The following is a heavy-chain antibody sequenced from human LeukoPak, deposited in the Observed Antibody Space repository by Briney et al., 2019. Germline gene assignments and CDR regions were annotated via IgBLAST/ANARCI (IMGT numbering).Heavy chain of an antibody. V-gene: IGHV4-38-2*01. CDR3: ARGGPTIVDY. D-gene: IGHD1-26*01. J-gene: IGHJ4*02. CDR1: GYSISSGYY. Sequence: SETLSLTCAVSGYSISSGYYWGWIRQPPGKGLEWIGSIYHSGSTYYNPSLKSRVTISVDTSKNQFSLKVSSVTAADTALYYCARGGPTIVDYWGQGTLVTVSS. CDR2: IYHSGST.